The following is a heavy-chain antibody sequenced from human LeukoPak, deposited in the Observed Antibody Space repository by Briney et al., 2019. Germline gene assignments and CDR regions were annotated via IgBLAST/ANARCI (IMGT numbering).Heavy chain of an antibody. Sequence: ASVKVSCKASGYTFTSYDINWVQQATGQGLEWMGWMNPNSGNTGYAQKFQGRVTMTRNTSISTAYMELSSLRSEDTAVYYCAREVPENFNFDYWGQGTLVTVSS. V-gene: IGHV1-8*01. CDR2: MNPNSGNT. CDR1: GYTFTSYD. D-gene: IGHD2/OR15-2a*01. CDR3: AREVPENFNFDY. J-gene: IGHJ4*02.